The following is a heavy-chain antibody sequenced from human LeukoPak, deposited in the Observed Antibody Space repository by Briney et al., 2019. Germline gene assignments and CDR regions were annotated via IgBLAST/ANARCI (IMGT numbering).Heavy chain of an antibody. CDR1: GFTFSSYG. Sequence: PGGSLRLSCAASGFTFSSYGMHWVRQAPGKGLEWVAVIWYDGSNKYYADSVKGRFTISRDNSKNTLYLQMNSLRAEDTAVYYCAKDSIAAAQEYYWGQGTLVTVSS. J-gene: IGHJ4*02. CDR2: IWYDGSNK. D-gene: IGHD6-13*01. V-gene: IGHV3-33*06. CDR3: AKDSIAAAQEYY.